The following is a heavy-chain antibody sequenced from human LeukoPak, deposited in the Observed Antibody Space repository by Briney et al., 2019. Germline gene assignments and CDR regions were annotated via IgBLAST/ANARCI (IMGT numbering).Heavy chain of an antibody. V-gene: IGHV4-59*08. D-gene: IGHD3-10*01. CDR3: ARHVYYGSGFYWYFDL. CDR1: GGSFSGYY. Sequence: SETLSLTCAVYGGSFSGYYWSWIRQPPGKGLEWIGYIYYSGSTNYNPSLKSRVTISVDTSKNQFSLKLSSVTAADTAVYYCARHVYYGSGFYWYFDLWGRGTLVTVSS. J-gene: IGHJ2*01. CDR2: IYYSGST.